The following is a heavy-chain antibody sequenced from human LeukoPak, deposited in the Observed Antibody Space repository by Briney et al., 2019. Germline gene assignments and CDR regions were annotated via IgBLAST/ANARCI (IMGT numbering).Heavy chain of an antibody. D-gene: IGHD6-19*01. V-gene: IGHV4-38-2*02. J-gene: IGHJ4*02. CDR1: GYSISSGYY. CDR3: ARDGDSSGWTRSDY. Sequence: XETXXXXXTVSGYSISSGYYWGWIRQPPGKGXEWXGNIYYSGSTHYNPSLKSRVTMSVDTSKNQFSLNLRSVTAADTAVYYCARDGDSSGWTRSDYWGQGTLVTVSS. CDR2: IYYSGST.